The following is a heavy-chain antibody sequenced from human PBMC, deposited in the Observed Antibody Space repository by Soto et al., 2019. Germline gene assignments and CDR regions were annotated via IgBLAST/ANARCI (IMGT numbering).Heavy chain of an antibody. J-gene: IGHJ6*02. CDR1: GYSFTRKW. CDR3: ARSSPYYYGMDA. V-gene: IGHV5-10-1*01. Sequence: PXESLKISCKASGYSFTRKWISWVRQMPGKGLEWMGRIDPSDSYTNYSPSFQGHVTISADRSISTAYLQWSSLKASDTAMYYCARSSPYYYGMDAWGQGTTVTVSS. CDR2: IDPSDSYT.